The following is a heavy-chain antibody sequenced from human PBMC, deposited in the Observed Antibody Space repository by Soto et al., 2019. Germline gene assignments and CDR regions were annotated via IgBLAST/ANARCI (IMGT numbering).Heavy chain of an antibody. V-gene: IGHV1-18*01. D-gene: IGHD3-3*01. CDR2: ISAYNGNT. CDR3: ARDIFFLGEIFGVVPTFDY. Sequence: ASVKVSCKASGYTFTNYGVSWVRQAPGQGLEWMGWISAYNGNTKYAQKLQDRVSMTTNTSTSTAYMELRSLRSDDTAVYYCARDIFFLGEIFGVVPTFDYWGQGSLVPVSS. CDR1: GYTFTNYG. J-gene: IGHJ4*02.